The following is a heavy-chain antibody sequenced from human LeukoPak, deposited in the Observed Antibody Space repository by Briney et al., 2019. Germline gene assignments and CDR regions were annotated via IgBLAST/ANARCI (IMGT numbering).Heavy chain of an antibody. D-gene: IGHD2-15*01. J-gene: IGHJ6*02. CDR1: GGSISSYY. CDR3: SRGGLVVVVAATQALDYYGMDV. CDR2: IYTSGST. Sequence: PSETLSLTCTVSGGSISSYYWSWIRQPAGKGLEWIGRIYTSGSTNYNPSLKSRVTMSVDTCKNQLSLKLSSVTAADTAVYYCSRGGLVVVVAATQALDYYGMDVWGQGSTVTVSS. V-gene: IGHV4-4*07.